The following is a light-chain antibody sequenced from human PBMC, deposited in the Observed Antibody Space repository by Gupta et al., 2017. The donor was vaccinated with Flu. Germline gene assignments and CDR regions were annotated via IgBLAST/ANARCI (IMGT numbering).Light chain of an antibody. CDR3: AAWDDSLSVHYV. CDR1: SSNIGSNY. CDR2: RNN. V-gene: IGLV1-47*01. J-gene: IGLJ1*01. Sequence: QSVLPQPPSASCTHGQTVTISCSGSSSNIGSNYVYWYQQLTGTATKLLIYRNNQRPSGVPDRFSGSKSGTSASLAISGLRSEDEADYYCAAWDDSLSVHYVFGTGTKVNVL.